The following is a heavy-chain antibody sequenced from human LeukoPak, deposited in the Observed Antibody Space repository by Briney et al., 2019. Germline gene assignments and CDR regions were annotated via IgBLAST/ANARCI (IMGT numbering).Heavy chain of an antibody. Sequence: GGPLRLSCAASGITFGNNWMHWVRQGPGKGLVWISRINSDGGGAIYADSVKGRFTVSRDNAKNTLYLQMNSLRAEDTAVYYCARDVPHNWFDTWGQGTLVTVSS. CDR1: GITFGNNW. CDR3: ARDVPHNWFDT. V-gene: IGHV3-74*01. J-gene: IGHJ5*02. CDR2: INSDGGGA.